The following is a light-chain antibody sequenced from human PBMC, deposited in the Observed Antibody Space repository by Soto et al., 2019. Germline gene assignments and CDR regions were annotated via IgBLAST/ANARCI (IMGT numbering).Light chain of an antibody. Sequence: DIQMTQSPSSLSASVGDRVTITCQASQDIRYYLNWFQQKPGKAPKVLIYDASRLETGVPSRFSGSGSGTEFTLTISSLQPEDFATYYCQQLNSYPPTFGGGTKVDIK. V-gene: IGKV1-33*01. CDR2: DAS. CDR3: QQLNSYPPT. CDR1: QDIRYY. J-gene: IGKJ4*01.